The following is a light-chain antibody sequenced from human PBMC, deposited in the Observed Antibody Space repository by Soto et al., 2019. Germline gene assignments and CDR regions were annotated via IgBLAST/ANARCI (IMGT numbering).Light chain of an antibody. Sequence: DIVMTQTPLSLSVTLGQPAAISCRTSESLVYSNGNTYLSWYHQRSGQPPRLLINRVSNRFSGVPERFRGSGAGTDFTLEISRGEAEDVGIYYCMQGTLWWTYGQGTKVVI. J-gene: IGKJ1*01. CDR3: MQGTLWWT. CDR1: ESLVYSNGNTY. CDR2: RVS. V-gene: IGKV2-24*01.